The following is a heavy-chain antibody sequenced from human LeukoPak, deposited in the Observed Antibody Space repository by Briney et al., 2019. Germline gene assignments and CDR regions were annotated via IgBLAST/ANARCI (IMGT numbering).Heavy chain of an antibody. V-gene: IGHV3-9*01. CDR2: ISWNSGSI. CDR1: GFTFDDYA. D-gene: IGHD1-26*01. Sequence: PGGSLRLSCAASGFTFDDYAMHWVRQAPGKGLEWVSGISWNSGSIGYADSVKSRFTISRDNAKNSLYLQMNSLRAEDTALYYCAKDKATRGPGGGMDVWGQGTTVTVSS. CDR3: AKDKATRGPGGGMDV. J-gene: IGHJ6*02.